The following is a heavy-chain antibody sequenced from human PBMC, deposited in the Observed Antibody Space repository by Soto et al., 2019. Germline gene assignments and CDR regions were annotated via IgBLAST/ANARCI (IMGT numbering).Heavy chain of an antibody. CDR3: ARLGDRIYYGSGSYGWFDP. CDR1: GGSISSYY. Sequence: PSETLSLTCTVSGGSISSYYWSWIRQPPGKGLEWIGYIYYSGSTNYNPSLKSRVTISVDTSKNQFSLKLSSVTAADTAVYYCARLGDRIYYGSGSYGWFDPWGQGTLVTVSS. J-gene: IGHJ5*02. CDR2: IYYSGST. D-gene: IGHD3-10*01. V-gene: IGHV4-59*08.